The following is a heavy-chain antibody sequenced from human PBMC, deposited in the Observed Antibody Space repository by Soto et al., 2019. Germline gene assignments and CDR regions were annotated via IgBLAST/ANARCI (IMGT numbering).Heavy chain of an antibody. V-gene: IGHV3-66*01. CDR2: IQSGGPT. CDR1: GFTVSSKY. Sequence: EVHLVESGGGFVQPGGSLSLSCAASGFTVSSKYMSCVRQAPGKGLEWVSIIQSGGPTYYADSVKGRFTISRDTSENTLHLQMDSLRAEDTAVYYCARDDVLCDGGRCYGVPLDVWDKGTTVTVSS. D-gene: IGHD2-15*01. J-gene: IGHJ6*04. CDR3: ARDDVLCDGGRCYGVPLDV.